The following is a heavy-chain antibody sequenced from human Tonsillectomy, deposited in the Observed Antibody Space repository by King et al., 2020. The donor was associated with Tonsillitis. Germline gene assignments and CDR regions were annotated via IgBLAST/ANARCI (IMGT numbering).Heavy chain of an antibody. V-gene: IGHV1-46*01. CDR2: INPSGGST. CDR3: ARGPQNWGTYRYDSYYHDMDA. CDR1: GYTFTSNY. D-gene: IGHD3-16*02. Sequence: QLVQSGAEVKKPGASVKVSCKASGYTFTSNYMHWVRQAPGQGLEWMGIINPSGGSTTYARKFQGRVTMTRDTSTSTVCMELSSLRSEDTAVYYCARGPQNWGTYRYDSYYHDMDAWGQGTTVTVSS. J-gene: IGHJ6*02.